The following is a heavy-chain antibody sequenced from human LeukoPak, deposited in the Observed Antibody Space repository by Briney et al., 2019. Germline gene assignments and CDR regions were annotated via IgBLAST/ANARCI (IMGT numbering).Heavy chain of an antibody. Sequence: ASVKVSCKASGYTFSSYGISWVRQAPGQGLEWMGWITSYNGNTKYAQQLQGRVTMTTDTSTGTVYMELRSLRSDDTAVYYCARAGAAAGTPFDYWGQGTLVTVSS. CDR2: ITSYNGNT. CDR1: GYTFSSYG. V-gene: IGHV1-18*01. D-gene: IGHD6-13*01. J-gene: IGHJ4*02. CDR3: ARAGAAAGTPFDY.